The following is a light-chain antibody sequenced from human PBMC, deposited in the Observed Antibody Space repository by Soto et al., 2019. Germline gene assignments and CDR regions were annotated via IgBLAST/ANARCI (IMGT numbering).Light chain of an antibody. Sequence: ALTQPASVSGSPGQSITISCTGTSSDVGGYNYVSWYQQHPGKAPKLMIYDVSNRPSGVSNRFSGSKSGNTASLTISGLQAEDEADYYCCSYTSSSTPVVFGGGTKLTVL. CDR3: CSYTSSSTPVV. J-gene: IGLJ2*01. CDR1: SSDVGGYNY. CDR2: DVS. V-gene: IGLV2-14*03.